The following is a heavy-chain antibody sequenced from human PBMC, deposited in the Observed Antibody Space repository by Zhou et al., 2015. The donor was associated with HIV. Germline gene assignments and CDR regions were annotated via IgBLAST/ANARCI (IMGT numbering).Heavy chain of an antibody. Sequence: QVQLVQSGAEVKKPGSSVKVSCKASGGTFSSYAISWVRQAPGQGLEWMGWISTYNGNTNYAQNLQGRVTMTTDTSTSTVYMELRSLRSDDTAMYYCARSYCSSTTCSHPNFYYGMDVWGQGTTVTVSS. CDR1: GGTFSSYA. V-gene: IGHV1-18*01. CDR2: ISTYNGNT. D-gene: IGHD2-2*01. J-gene: IGHJ6*02. CDR3: ARSYCSSTTCSHPNFYYGMDV.